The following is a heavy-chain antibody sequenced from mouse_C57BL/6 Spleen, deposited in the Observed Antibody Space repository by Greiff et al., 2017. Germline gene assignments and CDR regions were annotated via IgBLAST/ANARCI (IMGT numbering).Heavy chain of an antibody. V-gene: IGHV1-7*01. Sequence: VQLQQSGAELAKPGASVKLSCKASGYTFTSYWMPWVKQRPGQGLEWIGYINPSSGYTKYNQKFKNKATLTADKSSSTAYMQLSSLTYEDSAVYYCARISITTVVVPDYWGQGTTLTVSS. J-gene: IGHJ2*01. CDR1: GYTFTSYW. CDR2: INPSSGYT. CDR3: ARISITTVVVPDY. D-gene: IGHD1-1*01.